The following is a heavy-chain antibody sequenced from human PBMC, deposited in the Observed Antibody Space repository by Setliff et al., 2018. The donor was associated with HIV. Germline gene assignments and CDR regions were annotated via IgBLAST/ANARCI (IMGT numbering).Heavy chain of an antibody. V-gene: IGHV1-2*02. CDR3: AREERYYVGKGSLDY. D-gene: IGHD3-10*02. Sequence: GASVKVSCKTSGYTFTAYYIHWVRQAPGQGLEWMGWINSNNGGTKYAQNFQGRVTMTRDTSITTAYMELSSLISDDTDVYYCAREERYYVGKGSLDYWGQGTLVTVSS. CDR2: INSNNGGT. CDR1: GYTFTAYY. J-gene: IGHJ4*02.